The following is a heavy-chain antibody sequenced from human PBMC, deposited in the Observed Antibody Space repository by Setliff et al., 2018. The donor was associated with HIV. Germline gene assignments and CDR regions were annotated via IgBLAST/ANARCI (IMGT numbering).Heavy chain of an antibody. V-gene: IGHV4-4*07. D-gene: IGHD3-3*01. Sequence: SETLSLTCTVSGGSISGFYWSWIRQSAGKGLEWIGRIHTSGDSDFNPSLKSRVTMSVDTSKNQISLKVNSVTAADTALYFCAREHLYYNFWSRSHGSPDFNYWGQGTLVTVSS. CDR2: IHTSGDS. CDR1: GGSISGFY. J-gene: IGHJ4*02. CDR3: AREHLYYNFWSRSHGSPDFNY.